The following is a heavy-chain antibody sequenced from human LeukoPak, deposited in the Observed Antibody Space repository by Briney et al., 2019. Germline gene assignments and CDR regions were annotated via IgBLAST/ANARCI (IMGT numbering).Heavy chain of an antibody. CDR3: AKSSDGSTSFDQ. CDR1: GFTFDDYA. V-gene: IGHV3-9*03. Sequence: GGSLRLSCAASGFTFDDYAMHWVRQAPGKGLEWVSGTSWNSGSIGYADSVKGRFTISRDNSKNTLYLQINSLRAEDMALYYCAKSSDGSTSFDQWGQGTLVTVSS. CDR2: TSWNSGSI. D-gene: IGHD2-2*01. J-gene: IGHJ4*02.